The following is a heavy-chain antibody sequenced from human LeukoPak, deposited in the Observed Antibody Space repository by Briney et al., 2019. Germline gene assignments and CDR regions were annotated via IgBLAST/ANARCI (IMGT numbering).Heavy chain of an antibody. D-gene: IGHD5-12*01. V-gene: IGHV1-2*02. J-gene: IGHJ4*02. Sequence: ASVKVSCKASGYTFTGYYMHWVRQAPGQGLEWMGWINPNSGGTNYAQKFQGRVTMTRDTSISTAYMEPSRLRSDDTAVYYCARDRGYSGYDSAYYFDYWGQGTLVTVSS. CDR2: INPNSGGT. CDR3: ARDRGYSGYDSAYYFDY. CDR1: GYTFTGYY.